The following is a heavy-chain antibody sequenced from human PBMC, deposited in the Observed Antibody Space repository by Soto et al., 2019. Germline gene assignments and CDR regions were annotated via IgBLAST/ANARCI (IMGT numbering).Heavy chain of an antibody. CDR3: AQRSTPGGGYFDY. J-gene: IGHJ4*02. D-gene: IGHD3-16*01. V-gene: IGHV4-31*03. CDR2: IYYSGST. Sequence: QVQLQETGPGLVKPSQTLSLTCTVSGGSISSGGHYWSWIRQHPGKGMEWIGYIYYSGSTYYNPSLKSRVTISVDTSKNQVFLKLSSVTAADTAVYYCAQRSTPGGGYFDYWGQGTLVTVSS. CDR1: GGSISSGGHY.